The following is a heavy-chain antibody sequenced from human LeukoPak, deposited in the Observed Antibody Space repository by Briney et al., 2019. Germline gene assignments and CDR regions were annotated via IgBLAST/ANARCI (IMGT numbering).Heavy chain of an antibody. V-gene: IGHV3-21*01. D-gene: IGHD3-22*01. CDR2: ISSGVSYL. J-gene: IGHJ4*02. CDR3: ARDNSASYYDSSGFDY. CDR1: GFTFNTYS. Sequence: GGTLCLSCSASGFTFNTYSMNWVRQAPGEGLERVSSISSGVSYLYYADSVKGRFTISRDNAQNSVYLQMNSLRAEDTAVYYCARDNSASYYDSSGFDYWGQGTLVTVSS.